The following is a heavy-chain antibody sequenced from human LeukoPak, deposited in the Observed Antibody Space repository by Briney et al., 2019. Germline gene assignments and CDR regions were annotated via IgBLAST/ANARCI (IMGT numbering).Heavy chain of an antibody. Sequence: SETLSLTCTVSGGSISSYYWSWIRQPPGKGLEWTGYIYYSGSTNYNPSLKSRVTISVDTSKNQFSLKLSSVTAADTAVYYCARGQGSLWFGELLGATDYYYGMDVWGQGTTVTVSS. CDR1: GGSISSYY. CDR2: IYYSGST. CDR3: ARGQGSLWFGELLGATDYYYGMDV. V-gene: IGHV4-59*01. D-gene: IGHD3-10*01. J-gene: IGHJ6*02.